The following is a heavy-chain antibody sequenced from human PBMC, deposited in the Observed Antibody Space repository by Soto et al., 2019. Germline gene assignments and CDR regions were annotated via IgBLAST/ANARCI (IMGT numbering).Heavy chain of an antibody. Sequence: SETLSLTCTVSGGSISSGGYYWSWIRQHPGKGLEWIGYIYYSGSTYYNPSLKSRVTISVDTSKNQFSLKLSSVTAADTAVYYCVRDRYDSSGYYGNNWFDPWGQGTLVTVSS. J-gene: IGHJ5*02. CDR3: VRDRYDSSGYYGNNWFDP. CDR1: GGSISSGGYY. D-gene: IGHD3-22*01. CDR2: IYYSGST. V-gene: IGHV4-31*03.